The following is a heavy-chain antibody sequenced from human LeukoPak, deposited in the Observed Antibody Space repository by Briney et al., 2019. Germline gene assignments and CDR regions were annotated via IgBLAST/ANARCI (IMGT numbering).Heavy chain of an antibody. CDR3: ARETYSSSWYWADY. CDR2: INHSGST. J-gene: IGHJ4*02. Sequence: SETLSLTCAVYGGSFSGYYWSWIRQPPGKGLEWIGEINHSGSTNYNPSLKSRVTISVDTSKNQFSLKLSSVTAADTAVYYCARETYSSSWYWADYWGQGTLVTVSS. V-gene: IGHV4-34*01. CDR1: GGSFSGYY. D-gene: IGHD6-13*01.